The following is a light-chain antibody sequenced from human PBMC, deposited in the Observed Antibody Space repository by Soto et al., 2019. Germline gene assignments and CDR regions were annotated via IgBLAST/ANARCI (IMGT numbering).Light chain of an antibody. CDR1: QGISNN. V-gene: IGKV1-27*01. Sequence: DIQMTQSPSSLSASVGDRVTITCRASQGISNNVAWYQQKPGKVPKLLIYAASTLQSGVPSRFSGSGSGTDFTLTISSLQPEDGATYYGQTYNSALFTVGRGTKVDIK. CDR2: AAS. CDR3: QTYNSALFT. J-gene: IGKJ3*01.